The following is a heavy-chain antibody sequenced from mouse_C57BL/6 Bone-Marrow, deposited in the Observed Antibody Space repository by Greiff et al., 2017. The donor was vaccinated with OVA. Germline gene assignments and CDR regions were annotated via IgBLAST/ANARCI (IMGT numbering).Heavy chain of an antibody. D-gene: IGHD1-1*01. CDR1: GFNIQHTY. CDR2: IDPANGNT. CDR3: ARGYYGSSS. J-gene: IGHJ2*01. V-gene: IGHV14-3*01. Sequence: VQLQQSVAELVRPGASVKLSCTASGFNIQHTYMPWVKQRPEPGLAWIGRIDPANGNTKYAPKFQGKATITAYTSSNTAYLQLSSLTSEDTASDYCARGYYGSSSWGQGTTLTVSS.